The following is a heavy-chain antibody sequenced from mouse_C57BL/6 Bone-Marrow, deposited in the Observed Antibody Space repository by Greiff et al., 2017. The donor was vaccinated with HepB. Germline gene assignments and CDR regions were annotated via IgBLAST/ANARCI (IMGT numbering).Heavy chain of an antibody. D-gene: IGHD4-1*01. CDR2: ISSGGDYI. V-gene: IGHV5-9-1*02. Sequence: EVKLMESGEGLVKPGGSLKLSCAASGFTFSSYAMSWVRQTPKKRLEWVAYISSGGDYIYYADTVKGRFSISRDNARNTLYLQMSSLKSEDTAMYYCTRDWGLGLRFAYWGQGTLVTVSA. CDR3: TRDWGLGLRFAY. J-gene: IGHJ3*01. CDR1: GFTFSSYA.